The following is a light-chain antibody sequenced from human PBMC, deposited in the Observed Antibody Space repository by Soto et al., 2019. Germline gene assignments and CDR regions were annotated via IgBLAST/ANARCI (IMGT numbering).Light chain of an antibody. J-gene: IGLJ3*02. CDR1: SSDVGAYNY. CDR2: EVS. Sequence: QSALTQPASVSGSPGQSITISCTGTSSDVGAYNYVSWYQQHPGKAPKLMIYEVSNRPSGVSNRFSGSKSGNTASLTISGLQAEDEAAYYCSSYTSSRNDCVFGGGTKLTVL. V-gene: IGLV2-14*01. CDR3: SSYTSSRNDCV.